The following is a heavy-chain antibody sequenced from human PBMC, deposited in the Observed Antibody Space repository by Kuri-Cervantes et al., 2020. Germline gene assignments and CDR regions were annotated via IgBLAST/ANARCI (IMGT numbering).Heavy chain of an antibody. CDR2: IYPGDSDT. CDR3: ARGLVRGAIYKRDAKDDAFDI. J-gene: IGHJ3*02. CDR1: GYSFTSYW. D-gene: IGHD3-10*01. V-gene: IGHV5-51*01. Sequence: GGSLRLSCKGSGYSFTSYWIGWVRQMPGKGLEWMGIIYPGDSDTRYSPSFQGQVTISADKSISTAYVQWSSLKASDTAMYYCARGLVRGAIYKRDAKDDAFDIWGQGTMVTVSS.